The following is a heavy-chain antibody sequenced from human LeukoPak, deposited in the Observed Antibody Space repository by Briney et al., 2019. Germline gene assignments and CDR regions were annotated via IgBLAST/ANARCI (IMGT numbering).Heavy chain of an antibody. Sequence: PGGSLRLSCAASGFTFSSYWMSWVRQAPGKGLEWVANIKQDGSEKDYVDSVKGRFTISRGNAKNSLYLQMNSLRAEDTAVYYCASGYSSGWYVIDYWGQGTLVTVSS. CDR3: ASGYSSGWYVIDY. J-gene: IGHJ4*02. CDR2: IKQDGSEK. CDR1: GFTFSSYW. D-gene: IGHD6-19*01. V-gene: IGHV3-7*01.